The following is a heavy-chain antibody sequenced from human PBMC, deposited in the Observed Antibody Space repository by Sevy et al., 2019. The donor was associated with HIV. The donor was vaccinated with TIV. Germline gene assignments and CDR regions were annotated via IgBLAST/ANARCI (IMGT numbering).Heavy chain of an antibody. CDR1: GVSVSSDTYY. CDR3: AREPYFFDKSGYYWDY. Sequence: SETLSLTCAVSGVSVSSDTYYWSWIRHPPGKGLEWIGYVYHTGSTNYSPSFKSRVTISVDTSKNQFSLRLSSVAAADTAVYYCAREPYFFDKSGYYWDYWGQGALVTVSS. J-gene: IGHJ4*02. CDR2: VYHTGST. D-gene: IGHD3-22*01. V-gene: IGHV4-61*01.